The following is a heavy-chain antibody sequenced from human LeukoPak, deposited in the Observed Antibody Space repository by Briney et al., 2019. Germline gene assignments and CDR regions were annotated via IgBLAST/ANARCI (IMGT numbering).Heavy chain of an antibody. CDR2: IKQDGSEK. CDR3: ASPGSAGGRWDFDY. V-gene: IGHV3-7*01. J-gene: IGHJ4*02. Sequence: GGSLRLSCAASGVTFSTYWMSWVRQAPGKGLEWVGNIKQDGSEKYYVDSVKGRFTISRDNAKNSLYLQMNSLRAEDTAVYYCASPGSAGGRWDFDYWGQGTLVTVSS. CDR1: GVTFSTYW. D-gene: IGHD4-23*01.